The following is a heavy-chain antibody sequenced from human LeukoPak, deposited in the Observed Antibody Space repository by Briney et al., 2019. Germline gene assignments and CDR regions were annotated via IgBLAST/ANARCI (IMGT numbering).Heavy chain of an antibody. CDR3: ASQIAVAGTGHFDL. Sequence: PGGSLRLSCAASGFTFSSYAMSWVRQAPGKGLEWVSFIYSGATTYYADSVKGRFTISRDNSKNTLYLQMKSLRAEDTAVYHCASQIAVAGTGHFDLWGRGTLVTVSS. CDR1: GFTFSSYA. D-gene: IGHD6-19*01. CDR2: IYSGATT. J-gene: IGHJ2*01. V-gene: IGHV3-66*01.